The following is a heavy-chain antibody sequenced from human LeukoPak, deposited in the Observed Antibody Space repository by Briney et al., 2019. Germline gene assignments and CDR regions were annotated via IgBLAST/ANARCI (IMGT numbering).Heavy chain of an antibody. Sequence: GASVKVSCKASGYTFTSYVMHWVRQAPGQRLEWMGWINAGNGNTKYSQKFQGRVTITRDTSASTAYMELSSLRSEDTAVYYCASSCGYCSSTSCFDPWGQGTLVTVSS. CDR3: ASSCGYCSSTSCFDP. CDR2: INAGNGNT. D-gene: IGHD2-2*03. CDR1: GYTFTSYV. J-gene: IGHJ5*02. V-gene: IGHV1-3*01.